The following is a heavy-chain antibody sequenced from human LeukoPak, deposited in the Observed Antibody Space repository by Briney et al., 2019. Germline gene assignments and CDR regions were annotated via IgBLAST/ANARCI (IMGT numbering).Heavy chain of an antibody. CDR1: GGSISRSYYY. Sequence: SETLSLTCTVSGGSISRSYYYWGWIRQPPGKGLEWIGTIYYSGNTFYNPSLKSRVTISVDTSKNQFSLKLSSVTAADTAVYYCAIGGDYYDSSGYDYWGQGTLVTVSS. CDR2: IYYSGNT. V-gene: IGHV4-39*07. D-gene: IGHD3-22*01. J-gene: IGHJ4*02. CDR3: AIGGDYYDSSGYDY.